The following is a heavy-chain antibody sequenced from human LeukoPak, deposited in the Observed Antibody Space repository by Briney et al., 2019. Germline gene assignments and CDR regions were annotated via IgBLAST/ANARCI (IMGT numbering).Heavy chain of an antibody. CDR1: GFTFSSYG. D-gene: IGHD2-21*02. Sequence: PGGCLRLSCAASGFTFSSYGMHWVRQAPGKGLEWVAVISYDGSNKYYADSVKGRFTISRDNSKNTLYLQMNSLRAEDTAVYYCAREVTDYFDYWGQGTLVTVSS. CDR2: ISYDGSNK. CDR3: AREVTDYFDY. J-gene: IGHJ4*02. V-gene: IGHV3-30*03.